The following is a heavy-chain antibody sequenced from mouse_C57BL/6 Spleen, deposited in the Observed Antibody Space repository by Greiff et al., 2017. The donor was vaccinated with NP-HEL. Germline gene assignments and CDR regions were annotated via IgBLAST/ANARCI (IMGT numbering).Heavy chain of an antibody. Sequence: EVQLQQSVAELVRPGASVKLSCTASGFNIKNTDMHWVKQRPEQGLEWIGRIDPANGNTKYAPKIQGKATITADTSSNTAYLQLSSLTSEDTAIYYCVYYYGSSSLDYWGQGTTLTVSS. CDR3: VYYYGSSSLDY. CDR1: GFNIKNTD. J-gene: IGHJ2*01. CDR2: IDPANGNT. V-gene: IGHV14-3*01. D-gene: IGHD1-1*01.